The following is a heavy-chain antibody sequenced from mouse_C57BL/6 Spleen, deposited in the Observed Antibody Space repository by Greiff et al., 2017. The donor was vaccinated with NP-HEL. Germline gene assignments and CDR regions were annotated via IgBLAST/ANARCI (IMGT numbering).Heavy chain of an antibody. J-gene: IGHJ4*01. V-gene: IGHV5-12*01. CDR3: ARLLKDYYAMDY. CDR1: GFTFSDYY. CDR2: ISNGGGST. Sequence: EVQVVESGGGLVQPGGSLKLSCAASGFTFSDYYMYWVRQTPEKRLEWVAYISNGGGSTYYPDTVKGRFTISSDNAKNTLYLQMNRLKSEDTAMDYCARLLKDYYAMDYWGKGTSVTVSS.